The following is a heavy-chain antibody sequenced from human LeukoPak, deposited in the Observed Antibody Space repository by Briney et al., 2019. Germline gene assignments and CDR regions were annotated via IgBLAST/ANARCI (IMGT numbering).Heavy chain of an antibody. Sequence: SETLSLTCTVSGGSISSSSYYWGWIRQPPGKGLEWIGSIYYSGSTYYNPSLKSRVTISVDTSKNQFSLKLSSVTAADTAVYYCARVDEGGYYYYGMDVWGQGTTVTVSS. CDR2: IYYSGST. D-gene: IGHD3-16*01. CDR1: GGSISSSSYY. V-gene: IGHV4-39*07. CDR3: ARVDEGGYYYYGMDV. J-gene: IGHJ6*02.